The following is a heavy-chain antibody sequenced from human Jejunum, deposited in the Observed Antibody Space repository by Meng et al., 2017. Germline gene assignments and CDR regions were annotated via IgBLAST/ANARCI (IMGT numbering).Heavy chain of an antibody. CDR1: GFTLTNYW. CDR2: IKYDGSEK. Sequence: GESLKISCAASGFTLTNYWMPWVRQAPGKGLEWVAIIKYDGSEKYYVDSVKGRFTISRDYAKNSLFLQMNSLRADDTAVYYCARDSLNWASELGTFDIWGQGTMVTVSS. D-gene: IGHD2-8*02. J-gene: IGHJ3*02. CDR3: ARDSLNWASELGTFDI. V-gene: IGHV3-7*01.